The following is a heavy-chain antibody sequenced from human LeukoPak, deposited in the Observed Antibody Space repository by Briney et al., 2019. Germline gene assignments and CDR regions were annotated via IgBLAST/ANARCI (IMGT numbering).Heavy chain of an antibody. CDR1: GFTFNSYS. CDR3: ASHNYYQFGY. Sequence: PGGSLRLSCTASGFTFNSYSMTWVRQAPGMGLEWVANINHDGSEKYYVDSVRGRFTISRDNAKNSLYLQMNTLRAEDTAVYFCASHNYYQFGYWGQGTLVTASS. V-gene: IGHV3-7*01. D-gene: IGHD1-1*01. CDR2: INHDGSEK. J-gene: IGHJ4*02.